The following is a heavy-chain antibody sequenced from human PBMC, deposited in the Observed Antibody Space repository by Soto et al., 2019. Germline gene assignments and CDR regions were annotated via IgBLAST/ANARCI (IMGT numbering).Heavy chain of an antibody. CDR1: GYTFPSYY. CDR3: ARGLAVDYSPPLL. D-gene: IGHD5-12*01. Sequence: QVQLVKSGAEVKKPGASVKISCKASGYTFPSYYIHWVRQAPGQGLEWMGLINPGGGRTSYAQNVHGRVTMTRDTSTSTVYMELSSLRSEDAAVYYCARGLAVDYSPPLLWGQGTLVTVSS. V-gene: IGHV1-46*01. CDR2: INPGGGRT. J-gene: IGHJ4*02.